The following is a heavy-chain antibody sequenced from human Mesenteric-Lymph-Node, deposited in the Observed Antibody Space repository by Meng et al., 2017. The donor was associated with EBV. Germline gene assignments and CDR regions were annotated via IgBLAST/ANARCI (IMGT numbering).Heavy chain of an antibody. J-gene: IGHJ5*02. CDR1: GGSISSSNW. D-gene: IGHD2-2*01. CDR3: ASHRYCSSTSCSWFDP. V-gene: IGHV4-4*02. Sequence: QGRLEGSGPGLVKPSGTLSLPWAVSGGSISSSNWWSWVRQPPGKGLEWIGEIYHSGSTNYNPSLKSRVTISVDKSKNQFSLKLGSVTAADTAVYYCASHRYCSSTSCSWFDPWGQGTLVTVSS. CDR2: IYHSGST.